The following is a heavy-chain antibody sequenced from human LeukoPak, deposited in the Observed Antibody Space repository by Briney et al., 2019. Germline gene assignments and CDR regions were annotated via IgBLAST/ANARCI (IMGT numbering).Heavy chain of an antibody. Sequence: GASVKVSCRASGYTFTGYIIHWVRQAPGQGLDWTGWINPNNGDTSYAQKFQGRLTMTRDTSISTAYMELSRLRSDDTALYYCARRRPRLVINDVLHIWGQGTMVTVSS. J-gene: IGHJ3*02. CDR2: INPNNGDT. CDR3: ARRRPRLVINDVLHI. V-gene: IGHV1-2*02. CDR1: GYTFTGYI. D-gene: IGHD2-21*01.